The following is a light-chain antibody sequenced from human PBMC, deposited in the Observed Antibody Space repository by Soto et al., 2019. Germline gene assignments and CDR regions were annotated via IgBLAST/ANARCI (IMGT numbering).Light chain of an antibody. V-gene: IGLV2-14*01. J-gene: IGLJ1*01. Sequence: QSALTQPASVSGSPGQSITISCTGTSSDVGGYNYVSWYQQHPGKAPKLTIYEVSNRPSGVSNRFSGSKSGNTASLTISGLQAEDEADYYCSSYTSSRYVFGTGTKVTVL. CDR3: SSYTSSRYV. CDR2: EVS. CDR1: SSDVGGYNY.